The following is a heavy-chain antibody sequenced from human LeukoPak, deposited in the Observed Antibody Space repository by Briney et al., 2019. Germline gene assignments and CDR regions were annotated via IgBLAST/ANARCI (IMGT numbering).Heavy chain of an antibody. Sequence: SETLSLTCTVSGGSIRSRNYYWDWIRQPPGKGLEWIGNFYDSGSTYYNPSLKSRVTISGDTSKDQFSLKLTSVTAADTAVYYCARHTRPGCSGYENAFDIWGQGTMVTVSS. D-gene: IGHD5-12*01. CDR1: GGSIRSRNYY. J-gene: IGHJ3*02. V-gene: IGHV4-39*01. CDR3: ARHTRPGCSGYENAFDI. CDR2: FYDSGST.